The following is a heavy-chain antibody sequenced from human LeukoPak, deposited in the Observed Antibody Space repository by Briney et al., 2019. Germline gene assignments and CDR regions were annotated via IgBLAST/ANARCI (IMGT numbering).Heavy chain of an antibody. Sequence: GGSLRLSCAASGFSFTNAWMSWVRQAPGKGLEWVGRIKSKTDGGTIDYAAPVKGRFTISRDDSKNTLFLQMNSLEIEDTAVYYCTTVTLRPVGLWGQGTLVTVSS. J-gene: IGHJ4*02. D-gene: IGHD3-10*01. CDR3: TTVTLRPVGL. CDR1: GFSFTNAW. V-gene: IGHV3-15*05. CDR2: IKSKTDGGTI.